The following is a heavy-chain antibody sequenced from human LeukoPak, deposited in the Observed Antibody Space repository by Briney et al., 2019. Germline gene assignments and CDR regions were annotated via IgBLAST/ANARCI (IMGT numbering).Heavy chain of an antibody. CDR2: ISGSGGSK. V-gene: IGHV3-23*01. Sequence: GGSLRLSCAASGFTFSSYAMTWVRQAPGQGLEWVSAISGSGGSKYYTDSVKGRFTISRDNSKNTLYLQMNSLRAEDTAVYYCAKEGEYSSSWPIDYWGQGTLVTVSS. D-gene: IGHD6-13*01. CDR3: AKEGEYSSSWPIDY. J-gene: IGHJ4*02. CDR1: GFTFSSYA.